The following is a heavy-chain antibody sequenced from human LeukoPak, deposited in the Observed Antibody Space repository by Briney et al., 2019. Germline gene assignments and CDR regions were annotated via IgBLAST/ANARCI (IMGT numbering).Heavy chain of an antibody. CDR1: GYRFTSYW. V-gene: IGHV5-51*01. J-gene: IGHJ4*02. CDR2: IYPGDSDT. Sequence: GASLKISCKGSGYRFTSYWIGWVRQMPGKGLEWMGIIYPGDSDTRYSPSFQGQVTISADKSISTAYLQWSSLKASDTAMYYCASPRKYSSGWYDYWGQGTLVTVSS. CDR3: ASPRKYSSGWYDY. D-gene: IGHD6-19*01.